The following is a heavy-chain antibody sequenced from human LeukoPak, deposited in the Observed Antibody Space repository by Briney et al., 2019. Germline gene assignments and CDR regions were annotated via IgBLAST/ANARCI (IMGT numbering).Heavy chain of an antibody. CDR2: IYSGGST. D-gene: IGHD6-13*01. CDR1: GFTVSSNY. Sequence: GGSLRLSCAASGFTVSSNYMSWVRQAPGKGLEWVSDIYSGGSTYYADSVKGRFTISRDNSKNTLYLQMNSLRAEDTAVYYCARDHGIAAAGSGGELWGQGTLVTVSS. V-gene: IGHV3-53*01. CDR3: ARDHGIAAAGSGGEL. J-gene: IGHJ4*02.